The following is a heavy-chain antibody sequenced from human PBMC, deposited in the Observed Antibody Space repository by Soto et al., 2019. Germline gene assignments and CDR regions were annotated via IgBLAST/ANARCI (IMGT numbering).Heavy chain of an antibody. CDR3: ARGHGYSYGYPDYYYGMDV. D-gene: IGHD5-18*01. CDR2: IIPIFGTA. Sequence: SVKVSCKASGGTFSSYAISWVRQAPGQGLEWMGGIIPIFGTANYAQKLQGRVTMTTDTSTSTAYMELRSLRSDDTAVYYCARGHGYSYGYPDYYYGMDVWGQGTTVTVSS. J-gene: IGHJ6*02. V-gene: IGHV1-69*05. CDR1: GGTFSSYA.